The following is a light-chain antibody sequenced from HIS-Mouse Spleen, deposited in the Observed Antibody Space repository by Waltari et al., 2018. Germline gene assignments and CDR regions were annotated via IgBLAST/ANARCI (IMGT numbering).Light chain of an antibody. CDR2: DVS. J-gene: IGLJ3*02. V-gene: IGLV2-11*01. CDR1: TSDVGGYNY. Sequence: QSALTQPRSVSGSPGQSVTISCTETTSDVGGYNYFSWYQQHPGKAPKLMIYDVSKRPSGVPDRFSGSKSGNTASLTISGLQAEDEADYYCCSYAGSYTWVFGGGTKLTVL. CDR3: CSYAGSYTWV.